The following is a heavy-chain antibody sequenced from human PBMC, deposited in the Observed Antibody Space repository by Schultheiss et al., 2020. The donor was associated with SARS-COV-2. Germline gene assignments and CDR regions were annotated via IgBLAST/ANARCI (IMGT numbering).Heavy chain of an antibody. CDR3: ATVPLEWLFFDY. J-gene: IGHJ4*02. V-gene: IGHV3-33*08. Sequence: GESLKISCAASGFTFSSYAMHWVRQAPGKGLEWVAVIWYDGSNKYYADSVKGRFTISRDNAKNSLYLQMNSLRAEDTAVYYCATVPLEWLFFDYWGQGTLVTVSS. CDR1: GFTFSSYA. CDR2: IWYDGSNK. D-gene: IGHD3-3*01.